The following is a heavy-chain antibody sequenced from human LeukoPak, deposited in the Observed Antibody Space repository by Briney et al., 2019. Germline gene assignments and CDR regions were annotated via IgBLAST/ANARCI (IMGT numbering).Heavy chain of an antibody. J-gene: IGHJ4*02. CDR2: MSYSGST. D-gene: IGHD5-24*01. V-gene: IGHV4-31*02. Sequence: NWIRQLPGKGLDWIGYMSYSGSTSYNPSLKSRVIISVDTSKNQLSLKLSSVTAADTAVYYCAREGYNRLDYWGQGTLVTVSS. CDR3: AREGYNRLDY.